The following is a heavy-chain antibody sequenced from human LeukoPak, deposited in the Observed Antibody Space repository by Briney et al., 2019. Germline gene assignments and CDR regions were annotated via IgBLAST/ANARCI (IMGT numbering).Heavy chain of an antibody. CDR1: GYTFTDYT. CDR2: INGGSGNT. Sequence: ASVKVSCTASGYTFTDYTMHGLRQAPGQRLDWMGWINGGSGNTKYSPEFQGRVTITRDTSASTAYMELSSLRSEDTAVYYCANPRYDSSGYYYVDWGQGTLVTVSS. D-gene: IGHD3-22*01. V-gene: IGHV1-3*01. J-gene: IGHJ4*02. CDR3: ANPRYDSSGYYYVD.